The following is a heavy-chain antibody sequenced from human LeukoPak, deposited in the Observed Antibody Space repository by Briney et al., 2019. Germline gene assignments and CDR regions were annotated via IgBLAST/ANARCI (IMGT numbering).Heavy chain of an antibody. CDR3: AREEATTVRGVSDY. Sequence: PGRSLRLSCAASGFTFSIYGMHWVRQAPGKGLEWVALIWFDGTKKYYADSVKSRFTISRDNSKNTLYLQMNSLRAEDTAVYYCAREEATTVRGVSDYWGQGTLVTVSS. CDR1: GFTFSIYG. J-gene: IGHJ4*02. CDR2: IWFDGTKK. D-gene: IGHD3-10*01. V-gene: IGHV3-33*01.